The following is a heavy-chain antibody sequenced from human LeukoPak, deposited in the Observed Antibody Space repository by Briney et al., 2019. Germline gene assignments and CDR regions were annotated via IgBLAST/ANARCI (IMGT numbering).Heavy chain of an antibody. Sequence: ASVKVSCKASGYSFTGYGMSWVRQAPGQGLEWMGWSSAYNGDTNYARNLQGRVTMATDASTSTAYMELRSLRSDDTAVYYCARRLREPDVFDIWGQGTMVTVSS. CDR3: ARRLREPDVFDI. D-gene: IGHD1-26*01. J-gene: IGHJ3*02. CDR2: SSAYNGDT. V-gene: IGHV1-18*01. CDR1: GYSFTGYG.